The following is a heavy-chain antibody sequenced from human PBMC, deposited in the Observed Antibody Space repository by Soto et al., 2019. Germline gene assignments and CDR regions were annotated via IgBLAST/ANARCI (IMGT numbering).Heavy chain of an antibody. CDR2: IFHSGSA. Sequence: SETLSLTCAVTGDSVSSFYWWSWVRQSPGKGLEWIGEIFHSGSATYNPSLKSRVNISLDKSKNHFSLNLDSVTAADTAVYFCARGCSSCLIGFDVWGTGTMVTVSS. V-gene: IGHV4-4*02. CDR3: ARGCSSCLIGFDV. D-gene: IGHD2-15*01. J-gene: IGHJ3*01. CDR1: GDSVSSFYW.